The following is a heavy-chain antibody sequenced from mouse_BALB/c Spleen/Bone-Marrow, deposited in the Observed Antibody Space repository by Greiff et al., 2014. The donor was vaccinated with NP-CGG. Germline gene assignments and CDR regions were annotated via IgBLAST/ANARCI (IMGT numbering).Heavy chain of an antibody. J-gene: IGHJ3*01. V-gene: IGHV5-6-3*01. Sequence: EVQRVESGGGLVQPGGSLKLSCAASGFTFSNYGMSWVRQTPDKRLEMIATVNVNGDRTHHPDSVKGRFTISRDNAKNTLSLQMSSLKSEDTAMYYCARGYDYSSWFAYWGQGTLVTVSA. CDR2: VNVNGDRT. CDR1: GFTFSNYG. CDR3: ARGYDYSSWFAY. D-gene: IGHD2-4*01.